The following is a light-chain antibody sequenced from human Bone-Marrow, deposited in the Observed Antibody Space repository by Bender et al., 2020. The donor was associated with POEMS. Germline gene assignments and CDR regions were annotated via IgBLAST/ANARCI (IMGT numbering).Light chain of an antibody. Sequence: QSALTQPASVSGSPGQSITISCTRSGSDVGNYKLVSWYQQHPDKAPKLIIYEGSERPSGVSDRFSGSKSGNTASLTISGLQAEDEADYYCCSYAGTDTFDVFGEGTKLTVL. CDR1: GSDVGNYKL. CDR2: EGS. V-gene: IGLV2-23*03. CDR3: CSYAGTDTFDV. J-gene: IGLJ2*01.